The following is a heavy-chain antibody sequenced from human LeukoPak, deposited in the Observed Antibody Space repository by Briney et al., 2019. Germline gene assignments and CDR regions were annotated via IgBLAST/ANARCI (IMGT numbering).Heavy chain of an antibody. D-gene: IGHD2/OR15-2a*01. CDR2: IYSGGST. J-gene: IGHJ4*02. CDR1: GFTVSSDY. V-gene: IGHV3-53*01. Sequence: GGSLRLSCAASGFTVSSDYMSWVRQAPGKGLEWASVIYSGGSTYYADSVKGRFTISRDNSKNTLYLQMNSLRAGDTAVYYCAKVGTVYFPLDFWGQGTLVTVSS. CDR3: AKVGTVYFPLDF.